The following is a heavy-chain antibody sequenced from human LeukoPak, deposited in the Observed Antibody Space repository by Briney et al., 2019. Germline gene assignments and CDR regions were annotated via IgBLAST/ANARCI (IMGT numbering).Heavy chain of an antibody. D-gene: IGHD1-26*01. CDR1: GGTFSSYA. V-gene: IGHV1-69*04. J-gene: IGHJ4*02. Sequence: SVKVSCKASGGTFSSYAISWVRQAPGQGLEWMGRIIPILGIANYAQKFQGRVTITADKSTSTAYMELSSLRSEDTAVYYCARVGATWIGPMDYWGQGTLVTVSS. CDR3: ARVGATWIGPMDY. CDR2: IIPILGIA.